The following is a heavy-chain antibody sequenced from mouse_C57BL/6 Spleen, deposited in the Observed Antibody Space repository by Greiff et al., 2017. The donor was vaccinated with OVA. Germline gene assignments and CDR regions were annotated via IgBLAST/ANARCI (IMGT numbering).Heavy chain of an antibody. D-gene: IGHD3-2*02. CDR3: ASGSGLGRFAY. Sequence: QVQLQQSGAELMKPGASVKLSCKATGYTFTGYWIEWVKQRPGHGLEWIGEILPGSVSTNYNEKFKGKATFTADTSSNTAYMQLNSPTTEDSAIDIYASGSGLGRFAYWGQGTLVTGAA. CDR2: ILPGSVST. J-gene: IGHJ3*01. CDR1: GYTFTGYW. V-gene: IGHV1-9*01.